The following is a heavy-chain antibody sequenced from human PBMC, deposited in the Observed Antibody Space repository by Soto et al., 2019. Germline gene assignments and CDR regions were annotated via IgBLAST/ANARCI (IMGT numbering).Heavy chain of an antibody. Sequence: GSLRLSCAASGXTVSSYGMHWVRQAPGQGLVWVSRINNDQSSTIYADSVKGRFTISRDNAKNTLYLQMNSLRAEDTAVYYCALGSFYSRSEFQHWGQGTLGTVSS. V-gene: IGHV3-74*01. CDR3: ALGSFYSRSEFQH. CDR1: GXTVSSYG. D-gene: IGHD6-13*01. CDR2: INNDQSST. J-gene: IGHJ1*01.